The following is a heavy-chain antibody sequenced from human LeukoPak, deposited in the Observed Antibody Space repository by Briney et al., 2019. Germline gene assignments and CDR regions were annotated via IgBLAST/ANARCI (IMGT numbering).Heavy chain of an antibody. D-gene: IGHD3-22*01. V-gene: IGHV3-21*01. CDR1: GFTFSSYS. CDR3: ARDWYYDSSGYYIFGEDAFDI. Sequence: GGSLRLSCAASGFTFSSYSMNWVRQAPGKGLEWVSSISSSSSYIYYADSVKGRFTISRDNAKNSLYLQMNSLRAEDTAVYYCARDWYYDSSGYYIFGEDAFDIWGQGTMVTVSS. CDR2: ISSSSSYI. J-gene: IGHJ3*02.